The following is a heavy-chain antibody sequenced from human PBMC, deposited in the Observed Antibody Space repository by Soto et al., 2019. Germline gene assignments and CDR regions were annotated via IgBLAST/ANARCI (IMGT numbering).Heavy chain of an antibody. CDR3: VRRGLLPFAY. CDR1: GGSFSGYY. D-gene: IGHD2-15*01. Sequence: QVQLQQWGAGLLKPSETLSLTCAVYGGSFSGYYWSWIRQPPGKGLEWIGEISHSGSTNYNPPLKSRVTILVDTTKNQFSLKVTSVTAADTAVYYCVRRGLLPFAYWGQGMLVTVSS. CDR2: ISHSGST. V-gene: IGHV4-34*01. J-gene: IGHJ4*02.